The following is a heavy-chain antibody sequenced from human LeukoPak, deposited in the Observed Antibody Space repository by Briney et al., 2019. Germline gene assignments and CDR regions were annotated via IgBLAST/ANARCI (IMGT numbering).Heavy chain of an antibody. J-gene: IGHJ4*02. CDR3: ARCGSAWGDY. D-gene: IGHD5-12*01. V-gene: IGHV4-34*01. Sequence: PSETLSLTCAVYGGSFSGYYWSWIRQPPGKGLEWIGEINHSGSTNYNPSLKSRVTISVDTSKNQFSLKLSSVTAADTAVYYCARCGSAWGDYWGQGTLVTVSS. CDR2: INHSGST. CDR1: GGSFSGYY.